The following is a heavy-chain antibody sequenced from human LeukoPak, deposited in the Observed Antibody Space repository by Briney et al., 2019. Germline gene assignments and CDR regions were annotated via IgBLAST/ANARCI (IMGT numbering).Heavy chain of an antibody. CDR3: ARSFSSSSPGAYFDY. J-gene: IGHJ4*02. V-gene: IGHV1-69*06. CDR1: GGTFSSYG. Sequence: SVKVSCKASGGTFSSYGISWVRQAPGQGLEWMGGIIPIFGTANYAQKFQGRVTITADKSTSTAYMELSSLRSEDTAVYYCARSFSSSSPGAYFDYWGQGTLVTVSS. D-gene: IGHD6-6*01. CDR2: IIPIFGTA.